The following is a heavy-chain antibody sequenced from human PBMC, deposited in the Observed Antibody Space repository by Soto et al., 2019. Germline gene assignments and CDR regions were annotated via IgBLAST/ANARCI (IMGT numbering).Heavy chain of an antibody. CDR1: GFTFSSYA. J-gene: IGHJ4*02. CDR2: ISYVGHSK. CDR3: ATTGRAYGDSPNDY. V-gene: IGHV3-30*03. D-gene: IGHD4-17*01. Sequence: QVQLVESGGGVVQPGRSLRLSCAASGFTFSSYAMHWVRQAPGKGLELVALISYVGHSKYYGDSVKGRFIISRDNSENSLYLQMNRLRGEDTAIYYCATTGRAYGDSPNDYWRQGTLVTVSS.